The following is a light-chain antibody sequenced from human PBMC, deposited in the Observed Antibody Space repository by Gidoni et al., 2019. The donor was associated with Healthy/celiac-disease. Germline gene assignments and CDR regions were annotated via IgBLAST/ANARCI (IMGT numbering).Light chain of an antibody. Sequence: QSALTQPASVSGSPGQSTPISCTGTSSDVGSYNLVSWYQPQPGKAPILMSYEGSKRPSGVSNRFSGSKSGNTASLTISGLQAEDEADYYCCSYAGSSTWVFGGGTKLTVL. J-gene: IGLJ3*02. CDR3: CSYAGSSTWV. CDR2: EGS. CDR1: SSDVGSYNL. V-gene: IGLV2-23*01.